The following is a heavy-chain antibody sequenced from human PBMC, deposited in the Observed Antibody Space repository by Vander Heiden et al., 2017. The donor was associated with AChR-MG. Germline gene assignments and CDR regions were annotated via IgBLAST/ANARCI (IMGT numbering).Heavy chain of an antibody. CDR1: GSSIPSGRSY. V-gene: IGHV4-61*02. Sequence: QVQLQESGPGLVKPSQTLSLTCTVPGSSIPSGRSYWTRIRQPGGKGLEWIGRMYTSGSTNYNPSLKSRVIISVDTSKNQFSLKLSSVTAADTAVYYCARIFDIWGRGTLVTVSS. CDR2: MYTSGST. J-gene: IGHJ2*01. CDR3: ARIFDI.